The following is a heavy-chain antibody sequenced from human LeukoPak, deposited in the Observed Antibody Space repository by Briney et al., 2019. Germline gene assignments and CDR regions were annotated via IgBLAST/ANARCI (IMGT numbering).Heavy chain of an antibody. CDR2: INPNSGGT. V-gene: IGHV1-2*02. Sequence: ASVKVSCKASGYTFTGYYMHWVRQAPGQGLEWMGWINPNSGGTNYAQKFQGRVTMTRDTSISTAYMELSRLRSDDTAVYYCARPAVVPAVSRLNWFDPWGQGTLVTVSS. D-gene: IGHD2-2*01. CDR3: ARPAVVPAVSRLNWFDP. CDR1: GYTFTGYY. J-gene: IGHJ5*02.